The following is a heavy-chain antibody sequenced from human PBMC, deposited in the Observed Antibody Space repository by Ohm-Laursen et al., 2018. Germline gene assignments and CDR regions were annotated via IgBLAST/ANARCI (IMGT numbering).Heavy chain of an antibody. V-gene: IGHV2-70*11. CDR3: ARLLMTTVTPYYYYGMDV. J-gene: IGHJ6*02. Sequence: SQTLSLTCFVSGGSISSYYWSWIRQPPGKALEWLARIDWDDDKYYSTSLKTRLTISKDTSKNQVVLTMTNMDPVDTATYYCARLLMTTVTPYYYYGMDVWGQGTTVTASS. D-gene: IGHD4-11*01. CDR2: IDWDDDK. CDR1: GGSISSYY.